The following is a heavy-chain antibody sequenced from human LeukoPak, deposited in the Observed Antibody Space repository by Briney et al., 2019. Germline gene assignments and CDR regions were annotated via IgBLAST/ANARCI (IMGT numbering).Heavy chain of an antibody. Sequence: GESLKISCKGYGNSFTNYWIGWVRQMPGKGLEWMGIIYPGDSDTKYSPSFQGQVTISADKAISTAYLQWSNLKASDTAMYYCARHRPHTDSNSVADYYFDYWGQGTLVTVSS. J-gene: IGHJ4*02. D-gene: IGHD6-19*01. V-gene: IGHV5-51*01. CDR2: IYPGDSDT. CDR3: ARHRPHTDSNSVADYYFDY. CDR1: GNSFTNYW.